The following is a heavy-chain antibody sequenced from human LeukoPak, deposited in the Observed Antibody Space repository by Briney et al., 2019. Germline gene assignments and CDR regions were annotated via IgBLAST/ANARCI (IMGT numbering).Heavy chain of an antibody. CDR1: GGSFSGYY. D-gene: IGHD2-8*01. CDR3: ARDGLKKKLDY. Sequence: SETLSLTCAAYGGSFSGYYWSWIRQPPGKGLEWIGEINHSGSTNYNPSLKSRVTISVDTSKNQFSLKLSSVTAADTAVYYCARDGLKKKLDYWGQGTLVTVSS. J-gene: IGHJ4*02. V-gene: IGHV4-34*01. CDR2: INHSGST.